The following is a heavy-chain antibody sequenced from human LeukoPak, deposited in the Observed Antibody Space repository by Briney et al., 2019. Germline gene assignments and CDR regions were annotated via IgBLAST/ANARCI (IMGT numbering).Heavy chain of an antibody. CDR3: ARDRVTTNTPYFDY. V-gene: IGHV1-2*02. CDR1: GFTFTGYY. J-gene: IGHJ4*02. Sequence: ASAKVSCKTSGFTFTGYYMHWARQAPEQGLEWMGWINLNSGGTNYAQKFQGRVTMTRDTSISTAYMELSRLTSDDTAVYYCARDRVTTNTPYFDYWGQGSLVTVSS. D-gene: IGHD4-17*01. CDR2: INLNSGGT.